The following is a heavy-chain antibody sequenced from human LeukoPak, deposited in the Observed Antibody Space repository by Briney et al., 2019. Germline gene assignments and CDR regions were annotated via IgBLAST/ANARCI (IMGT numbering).Heavy chain of an antibody. CDR3: AKGSSSSRPYFFDY. D-gene: IGHD6-6*01. CDR2: ITASGGDT. J-gene: IGHJ4*02. Sequence: GGSLRLSCAASGFTFSSFAMSWVRQAPGKGLEWFSAITASGGDTYHAYSVTGRFTISRDNSKNTLYLQMISLRAEDTALYYCAKGSSSSRPYFFDYWGQGTLVTVSS. V-gene: IGHV3-23*01. CDR1: GFTFSSFA.